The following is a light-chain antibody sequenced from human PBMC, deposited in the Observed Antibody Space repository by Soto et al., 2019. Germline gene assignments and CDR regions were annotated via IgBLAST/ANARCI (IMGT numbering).Light chain of an antibody. CDR3: TAWDDSLGGYV. CDR1: TSNIGSNG. CDR2: TDN. V-gene: IGLV1-44*01. J-gene: IGLJ1*01. Sequence: QAVVTQPPSTSGTPGQRVTISCSGSTSNIGSNGVHWYQQLPGTAPRLLIYTDNQRPSGVPDRFSGSKSGTSASLAISGLQSEDEADYYCTAWDDSLGGYVFGTGTKLTVL.